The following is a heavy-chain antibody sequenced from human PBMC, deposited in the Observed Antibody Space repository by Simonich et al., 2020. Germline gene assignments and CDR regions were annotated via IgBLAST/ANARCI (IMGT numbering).Heavy chain of an antibody. J-gene: IGHJ3*02. CDR1: GGSFSGYY. D-gene: IGHD3-16*01. V-gene: IGHV4-34*01. Sequence: QVQLQQWGAGLLKPSETLSLTCAVYGGSFSGYYWSWIRQPPGKGLEWIGEINHSGSTNYNPSLKSRVTISVDTSKNQFSLKRSSVTAADTAVYYCARPLGIVWAFDIWGQGTMVTVSS. CDR3: ARPLGIVWAFDI. CDR2: INHSGST.